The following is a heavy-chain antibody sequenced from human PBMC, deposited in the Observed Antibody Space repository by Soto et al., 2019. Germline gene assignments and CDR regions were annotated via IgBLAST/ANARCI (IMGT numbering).Heavy chain of an antibody. CDR3: ARDRGSGSYFAFDI. CDR1: GYTFTGYY. Sequence: ASVKVSCKASGYTFTGYYMHWVRQAPGQGLEWMGWINPNSGGTNYAQKFQGWVTMTRDTSISTAYMELSRLRSDDTAVYYCARDRGSGSYFAFDIWGQGTMVTVSS. D-gene: IGHD3-10*01. V-gene: IGHV1-2*04. J-gene: IGHJ3*02. CDR2: INPNSGGT.